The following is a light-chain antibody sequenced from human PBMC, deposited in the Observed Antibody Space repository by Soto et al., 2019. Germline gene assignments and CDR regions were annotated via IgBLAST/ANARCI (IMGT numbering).Light chain of an antibody. Sequence: QSALTQPRSVSGSPGQSVTFSCTGTSSDVGVYNYVSWYQQHPGKAPKLMIFDVSERPSGVPDRFSGSKSGNTASLTISGLQAEDEADYYCCSYAGSYTLVFGGGTKVTVL. V-gene: IGLV2-11*01. CDR2: DVS. CDR1: SSDVGVYNY. CDR3: CSYAGSYTLV. J-gene: IGLJ2*01.